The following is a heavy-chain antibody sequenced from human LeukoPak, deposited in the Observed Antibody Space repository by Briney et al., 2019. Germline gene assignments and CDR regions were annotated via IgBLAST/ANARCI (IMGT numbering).Heavy chain of an antibody. CDR2: ITGTGGNT. CDR3: TRPDTYCSGGSCYSGLDY. CDR1: GFTFNAYA. Sequence: GGSLRLSCAGSGFTFNAYAMSWVRQAPGKGLEWVSGITGTGGNTYYADSVKGRFTISSVNSENTLYLQMNSLRADDTAVYYFTRPDTYCSGGSCYSGLDYWGQGTLVTVSS. J-gene: IGHJ4*02. D-gene: IGHD2-15*01. V-gene: IGHV3-23*01.